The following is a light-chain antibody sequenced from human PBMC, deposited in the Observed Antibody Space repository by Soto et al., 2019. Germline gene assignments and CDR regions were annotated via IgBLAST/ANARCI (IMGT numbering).Light chain of an antibody. V-gene: IGKV1-27*01. J-gene: IGKJ3*01. CDR1: QDIGYF. CDR3: QKSDIAPFT. Sequence: DIQMTQSPSSLSASVGDRVTITCRASQDIGYFLTWYQHRPGKVPKLIIYSASSLFSGAPSRFSGSGSGTDFTLTIFNLQPDAVAPYYCQKSDIAPFTFCHGTRVEIK. CDR2: SAS.